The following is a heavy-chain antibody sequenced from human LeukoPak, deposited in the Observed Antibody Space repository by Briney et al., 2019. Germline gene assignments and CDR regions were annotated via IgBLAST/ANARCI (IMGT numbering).Heavy chain of an antibody. J-gene: IGHJ6*02. CDR1: GFTFSSYA. V-gene: IGHV3-23*01. CDR3: AKDLVSSYYYYGMDV. D-gene: IGHD2/OR15-2a*01. Sequence: PGGSLRLSCAASGFTFSSYAMSWVRQAPGKGLEWVSAISGSGGSTYYADSVKGRFTISRDNSKNTLYLQMNSLRAEDTAVYYCAKDLVSSYYYYGMDVWDQGTTVTVSS. CDR2: ISGSGGST.